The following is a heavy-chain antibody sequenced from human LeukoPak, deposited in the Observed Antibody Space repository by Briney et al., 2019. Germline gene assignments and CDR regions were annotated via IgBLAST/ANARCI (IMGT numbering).Heavy chain of an antibody. CDR3: AKGVGVYGDYGPYYFDY. V-gene: IGHV3-48*03. CDR1: GFTFSSYE. CDR2: ISSSGSTI. J-gene: IGHJ4*02. D-gene: IGHD4-17*01. Sequence: PGGSLRLSCAASGFTFSSYEMNWVRQAPGKGLEWVSYISSSGSTIYYADSVKGRFTISRDNAKNSLYLQMNSLRAEDTAVYYCAKGVGVYGDYGPYYFDYWGQGTLVTVSS.